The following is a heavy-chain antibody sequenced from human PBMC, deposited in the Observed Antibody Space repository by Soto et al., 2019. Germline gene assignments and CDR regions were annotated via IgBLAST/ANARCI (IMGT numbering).Heavy chain of an antibody. V-gene: IGHV4-39*01. D-gene: IGHD3-22*01. J-gene: IGHJ4*02. CDR2: LYYSGST. CDR3: VGRGYSPFDY. Sequence: QLQLQASGPGLVKPSETLSLTCTVSGGSISSSSYYWGWIRQPPGKGLAWIGSLYYSGSTYYNPSLKSRVTISVDTSKNQFCLKLSSVTAADTAVYYCVGRGYSPFDYWGQGTLVTVSS. CDR1: GGSISSSSYY.